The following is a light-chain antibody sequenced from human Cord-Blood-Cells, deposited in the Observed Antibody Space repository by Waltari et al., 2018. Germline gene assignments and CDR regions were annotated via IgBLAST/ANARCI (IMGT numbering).Light chain of an antibody. CDR1: SSNIGAGYD. Sequence: QSVLTQPPSVSGAPGQRVTISCTGSSSNIGAGYDVHWYQQLPGTAPKPLIYGNSNRPSGVPDRSSGSKSGTSASLAITGLQAEDEADYYCQSYDSSLSVWVFGGGTKLTVL. J-gene: IGLJ3*02. V-gene: IGLV1-40*01. CDR3: QSYDSSLSVWV. CDR2: GNS.